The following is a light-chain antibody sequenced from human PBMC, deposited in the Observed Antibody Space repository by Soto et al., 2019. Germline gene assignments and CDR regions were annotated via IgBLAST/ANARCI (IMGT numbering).Light chain of an antibody. CDR2: KVS. CDR3: QEYDTSFTWT. Sequence: DIQMTQSPSTLSASIGDTVTITCRASQTINNWLAWYQQKPGQAPKVLIHKVSTLESGVPARFSGSGSGTDFTLTISNLQPYDFATYYCQEYDTSFTWTFGQGTRVELK. CDR1: QTINNW. J-gene: IGKJ1*01. V-gene: IGKV1-5*03.